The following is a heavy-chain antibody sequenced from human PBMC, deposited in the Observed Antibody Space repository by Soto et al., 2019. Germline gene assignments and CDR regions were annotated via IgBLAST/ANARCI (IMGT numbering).Heavy chain of an antibody. J-gene: IGHJ6*02. CDR3: AREWELASYYYYGMDL. CDR2: ISYDGSNK. V-gene: IGHV3-30-3*01. D-gene: IGHD1-26*01. CDR1: GFTFSSYA. Sequence: QVQLVESGGGVVQPGRSLRLSCAASGFTFSSYAMHWVRQAPGKGLEWVAVISYDGSNKYYADSVKGRFNISRDNSTNTQYLQMNSLRAEDTAVYYCAREWELASYYYYGMDLWGQGTTVTVSS.